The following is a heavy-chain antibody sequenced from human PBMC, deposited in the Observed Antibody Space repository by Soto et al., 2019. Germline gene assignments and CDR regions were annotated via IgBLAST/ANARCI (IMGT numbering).Heavy chain of an antibody. V-gene: IGHV4-34*01. CDR2: INHSGST. CDR1: GGSFSGYY. Sequence: ETLSLTCAVYGGSFSGYYWSWIRQPPGKGLEWIGEINHSGSTNYNPSLKSRVTISVDTSKNQFSLKLSSVTAADTAVYYCARGLEYYYGSGSYYWRRSGNYYYMDVWGKGTTVTVSS. J-gene: IGHJ6*03. D-gene: IGHD3-10*01. CDR3: ARGLEYYYGSGSYYWRRSGNYYYMDV.